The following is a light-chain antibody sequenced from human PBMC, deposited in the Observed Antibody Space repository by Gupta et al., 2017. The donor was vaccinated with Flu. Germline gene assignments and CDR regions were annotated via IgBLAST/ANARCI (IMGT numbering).Light chain of an antibody. CDR1: QSVNSKY. CDR3: QQDGPSRT. CDR2: GAS. J-gene: IGKJ1*01. V-gene: IGKV3-20*01. Sequence: EIVLTQSPDTLSLSPGERATLSCRASQSVNSKYLAWYQQKPGQAPRLLIYGASSRTTDIPDRFSGSGSGTDYSLTINKVEPEDFAVYYCQQDGPSRTFGQGTKVEVK.